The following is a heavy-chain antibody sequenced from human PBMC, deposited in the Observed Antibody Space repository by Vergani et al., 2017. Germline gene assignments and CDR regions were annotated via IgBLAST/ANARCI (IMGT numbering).Heavy chain of an antibody. CDR3: ARDPLTYSSSWFDY. Sequence: EVQLVESGGGLVKPGGSLRLSCAASGFTFSSYSMNWVRQAPGKGLEWVSSISSSSSYIYYADSVKGRFTISRDNAKNSLYLQMNSLRAEDTALYYCARDPLTYSSSWFDYWGQGTLVTVSS. CDR2: ISSSSSYI. CDR1: GFTFSSYS. J-gene: IGHJ4*02. V-gene: IGHV3-21*01. D-gene: IGHD6-13*01.